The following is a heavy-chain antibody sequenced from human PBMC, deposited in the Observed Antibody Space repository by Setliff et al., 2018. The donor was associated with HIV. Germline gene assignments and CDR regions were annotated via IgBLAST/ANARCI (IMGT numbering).Heavy chain of an antibody. CDR3: ARRPPLTTGREYYFDF. V-gene: IGHV4-39*07. D-gene: IGHD1-1*01. CDR1: GGSISSGSYY. Sequence: SETLSLTCTVSGGSISSGSYYWSWIRQPPGKGLEWIGSIYHGGTTYYNPSLRSRVTISVDTSKNQFSLKLSSVTAADTAVYYCARRPPLTTGREYYFDFWGQGTLVTVSS. J-gene: IGHJ4*02. CDR2: IYHGGTT.